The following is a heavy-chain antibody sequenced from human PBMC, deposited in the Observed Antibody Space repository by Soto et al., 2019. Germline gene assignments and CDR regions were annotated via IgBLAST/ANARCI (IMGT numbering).Heavy chain of an antibody. CDR1: GFTFSSYW. D-gene: IGHD4-17*01. J-gene: IGHJ4*02. V-gene: IGHV3-74*01. Sequence: EVQLVESGGGLVQPGGSLRLSCAASGFTFSSYWMHWVRQAPGKGLVWVSRINSDGSSTSYADSVKGRFNISRENAKNTLYLQINSLRAEDTAVYYCARDHMVTTSDYWGQGTLVTVSS. CDR3: ARDHMVTTSDY. CDR2: INSDGSST.